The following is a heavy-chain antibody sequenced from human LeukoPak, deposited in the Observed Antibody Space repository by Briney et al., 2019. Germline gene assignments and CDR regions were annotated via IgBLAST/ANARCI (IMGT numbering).Heavy chain of an antibody. J-gene: IGHJ6*04. D-gene: IGHD3-22*01. CDR1: GYTFTGYH. CDR3: AKPYYYDSSGYNYYYYYGMDV. Sequence: ASVNVSCKASGYTFTGYHMHWVRQAPGQGVEWVGCINTKSGGTNYAQKFHGRVTMTSDTSISSAYMELTRLRSNDTAVYYCAKPYYYDSSGYNYYYYYGMDVCGERTTFTVSS. CDR2: INTKSGGT. V-gene: IGHV1-2*02.